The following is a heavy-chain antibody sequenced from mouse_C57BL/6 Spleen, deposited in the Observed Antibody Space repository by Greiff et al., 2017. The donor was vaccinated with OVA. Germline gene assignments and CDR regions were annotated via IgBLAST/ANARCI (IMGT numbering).Heavy chain of an antibody. CDR2: ISSGSSTI. CDR1: GFTFSDYG. V-gene: IGHV5-17*01. J-gene: IGHJ2*01. D-gene: IGHD2-3*01. Sequence: EVKLVESGGGLVKPGGSLKLSCAASGFTFSDYGMHWVRQAPEKGLEWVAYISSGSSTIYYADTVKGRFTISRDNAKNTLFLQMTSLRSEDTAMYYCFYDGYYGGGDWGQGTTLTVSS. CDR3: FYDGYYGGGD.